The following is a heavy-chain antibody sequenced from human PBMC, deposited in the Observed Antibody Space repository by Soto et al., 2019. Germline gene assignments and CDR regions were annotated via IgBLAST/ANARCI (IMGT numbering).Heavy chain of an antibody. CDR3: ARSPYYYDSSNYYGY. D-gene: IGHD3-22*01. CDR2: ISSSSTTI. V-gene: IGHV3-48*02. CDR1: GFTFSSYG. Sequence: EVQLVESGGGLVQPGGSLRLSCAASGFTFSSYGMNWVRQAPGKGLEWVSYISSSSTTIYYVDSVKGRFTIFRDNAKNSLYLQLNSLRDEDTAVYYCARSPYYYDSSNYYGYWGQGTLVTVSS. J-gene: IGHJ4*02.